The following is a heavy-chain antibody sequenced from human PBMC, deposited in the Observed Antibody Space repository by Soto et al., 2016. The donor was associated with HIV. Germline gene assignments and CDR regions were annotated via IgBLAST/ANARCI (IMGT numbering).Heavy chain of an antibody. D-gene: IGHD3-22*01. CDR1: GFAVSSNY. CDR2: ISSGGGT. V-gene: IGHV3-66*04. Sequence: EVQLVESGGGLVQPGGSLRLSCAASGFAVSSNYMSWVRQAPGKGLEWVSVISSGGGTHYADSVKGRFTISRDKSKNTLYLQMNSLRVEDTAVYYCARRPYYFDSSGYYLDYWGPEPWSPSPQ. J-gene: IGHJ4*01. CDR3: ARRPYYFDSSGYYLDY.